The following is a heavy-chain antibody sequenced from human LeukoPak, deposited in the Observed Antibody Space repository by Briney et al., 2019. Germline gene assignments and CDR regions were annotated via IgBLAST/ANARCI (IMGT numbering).Heavy chain of an antibody. V-gene: IGHV3-48*03. J-gene: IGHJ4*02. CDR1: GFTFSSHE. CDR2: ISSSGSTI. Sequence: HPGGSLRLSCAASGFTFSSHEMNWVRQAPGKGLEWVSYISSSGSTIYYADSVKGRFTISRDNSKNTLYLQMNSLRAEDTAVYYCARGPSTSCSCFDYWGQGTLVTVSS. D-gene: IGHD2-2*01. CDR3: ARGPSTSCSCFDY.